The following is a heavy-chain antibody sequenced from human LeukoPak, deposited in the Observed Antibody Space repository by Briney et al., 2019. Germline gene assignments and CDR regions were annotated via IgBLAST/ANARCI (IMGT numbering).Heavy chain of an antibody. CDR1: GGSISSYY. Sequence: SETLSLACTVSGGSISSYYWSWIRQPAGKGLEWIGRIYTSGSTNYNPSLKSRVTISVDTSKNQFSLKLSSVTAADTAVYYCARIAVITGAFDYWGQGTLVTVSS. CDR3: ARIAVITGAFDY. J-gene: IGHJ4*02. CDR2: IYTSGST. V-gene: IGHV4-4*07. D-gene: IGHD3-22*01.